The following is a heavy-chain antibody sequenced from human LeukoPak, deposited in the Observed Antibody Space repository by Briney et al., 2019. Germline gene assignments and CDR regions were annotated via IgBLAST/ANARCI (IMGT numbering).Heavy chain of an antibody. CDR3: ARIGLRTGMLPDY. Sequence: GGSLRLSCAPSGLTFSTYAMTWVRQAPGKGLEWVSAIMHSGGSTYYADSVKGRFTISRDNSKNTLYLQMNSLRAADPALYYCARIGLRTGMLPDYWGQGTLVTVSS. D-gene: IGHD1-14*01. V-gene: IGHV3-23*01. CDR1: GLTFSTYA. J-gene: IGHJ4*02. CDR2: IMHSGGST.